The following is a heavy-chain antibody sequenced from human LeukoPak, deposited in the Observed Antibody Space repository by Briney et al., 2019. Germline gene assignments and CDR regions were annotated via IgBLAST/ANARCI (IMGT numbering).Heavy chain of an antibody. V-gene: IGHV3-74*01. CDR2: IRCDGSMK. CDR1: EFTFSAYW. CDR3: ARDIGATNWFDP. Sequence: GGSLRLSCAASEFTFSAYWMHWVRQAPGKGLVWVSRIRCDGSMKNYADSVKGRFTISRDNAKNTLYLQMNSLRLEDPAVYYCARDIGATNWFDPWGQGTLVNVSS. J-gene: IGHJ5*02. D-gene: IGHD1-26*01.